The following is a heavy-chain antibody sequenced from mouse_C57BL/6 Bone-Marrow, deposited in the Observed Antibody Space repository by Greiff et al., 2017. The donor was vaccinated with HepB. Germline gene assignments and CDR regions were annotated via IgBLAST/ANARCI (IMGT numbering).Heavy chain of an antibody. CDR3: ARRDYYGSSYKGY. D-gene: IGHD1-1*01. CDR1: GYTFTSYW. Sequence: VQLQQSGAELVKPGASVKMSCKASGYTFTSYWITWVKQRPGQGLEWIGDIYPGSGSTNYNEKFKSKATLTVDTSSSTAYMQLSSLTSEDSAVYYCARRDYYGSSYKGYWGQGTTLTVSS. J-gene: IGHJ2*01. CDR2: IYPGSGST. V-gene: IGHV1-55*01.